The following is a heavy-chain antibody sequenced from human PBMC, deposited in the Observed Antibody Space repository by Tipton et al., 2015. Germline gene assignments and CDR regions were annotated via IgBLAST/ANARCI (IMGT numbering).Heavy chain of an antibody. CDR3: ARGREPYYYYGMDV. V-gene: IGHV4-59*01. J-gene: IGHJ6*02. CDR1: GGSISSYY. D-gene: IGHD1-26*01. CDR2: IYYSGST. Sequence: TLSLTCTVSGGSISSYYWSWIRQPPGKGLEWIGYIYYSGSTNYNPSLKSRVTISVDTSKNQFSLKLSSVTAADTAVYYCARGREPYYYYGMDVWGQGTTVTISS.